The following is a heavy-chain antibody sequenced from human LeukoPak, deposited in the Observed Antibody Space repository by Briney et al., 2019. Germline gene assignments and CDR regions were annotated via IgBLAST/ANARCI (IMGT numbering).Heavy chain of an antibody. J-gene: IGHJ4*02. D-gene: IGHD1-1*01. Sequence: TGGSLRLSCAASGFTFSNYWMHWVRQAPGKGLVWVSRITSDGIPTYYADSVKGRFTISRDNAKNTLYLQMNSLRAEDTAVYYCARGIGTTWDTNHPHFDYWGQGTLVTVSS. CDR1: GFTFSNYW. V-gene: IGHV3-74*01. CDR2: ITSDGIPT. CDR3: ARGIGTTWDTNHPHFDY.